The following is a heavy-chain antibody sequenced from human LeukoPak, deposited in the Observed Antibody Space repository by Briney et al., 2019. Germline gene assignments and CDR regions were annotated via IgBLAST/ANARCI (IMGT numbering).Heavy chain of an antibody. Sequence: ASVKVSCKASGYTFTGYYMHWMRQAPGQGLEWMGRINPNSGGTNYAQKFQGRVTMTRDTSISTAYMELSRLRSDDTAVYYCARDDYLWGTYDYWGQGTLVTVSS. J-gene: IGHJ4*02. CDR3: ARDDYLWGTYDY. CDR2: INPNSGGT. D-gene: IGHD3-16*01. CDR1: GYTFTGYY. V-gene: IGHV1-2*06.